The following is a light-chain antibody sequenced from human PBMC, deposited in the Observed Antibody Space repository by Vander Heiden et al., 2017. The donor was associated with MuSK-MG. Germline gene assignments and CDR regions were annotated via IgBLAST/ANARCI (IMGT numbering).Light chain of an antibody. J-gene: IGKJ5*01. Sequence: DIQMTQSPSSLSASVGDRVTITCQASQDISNYLNWYQQKPGKAPKLLIYDASNLETGVPSRFSGSGPGTDFTFTISSRQPEDIATYYCQQDDNLPPLTFGQGTRLEIK. CDR1: QDISNY. CDR3: QQDDNLPPLT. CDR2: DAS. V-gene: IGKV1-33*01.